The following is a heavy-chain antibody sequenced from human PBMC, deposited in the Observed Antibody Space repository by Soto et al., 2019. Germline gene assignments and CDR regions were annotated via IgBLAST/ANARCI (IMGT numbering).Heavy chain of an antibody. V-gene: IGHV1-3*01. J-gene: IGHJ6*02. CDR3: ARDREYSSSYYYYYYGMDV. CDR2: INAGNGNT. Sequence: ASVKVSCKASGYTFTSYAMHWVRQAPGQRLEWMGWINAGNGNTKYSQKFQGRVTITRDTSASTAYMELSSLRSEDTAVYCCARDREYSSSYYYYYYGMDVWGQGTTVTVSS. D-gene: IGHD6-6*01. CDR1: GYTFTSYA.